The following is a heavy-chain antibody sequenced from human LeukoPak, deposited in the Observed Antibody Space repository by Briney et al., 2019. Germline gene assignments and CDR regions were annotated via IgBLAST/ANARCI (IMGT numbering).Heavy chain of an antibody. CDR1: GGSISSSSYY. J-gene: IGHJ5*02. CDR3: ARQAPSWFDP. CDR2: IYYSGST. Sequence: SETLSLTCTVSGGSISSSSYYWGWSRQPPGKGLEWIGSIYYSGSTYYNPSLKSRVTISVDTSKNQFSLKLSSVTAADTAVYYCARQAPSWFDPRGQGTLVTVSS. V-gene: IGHV4-39*01.